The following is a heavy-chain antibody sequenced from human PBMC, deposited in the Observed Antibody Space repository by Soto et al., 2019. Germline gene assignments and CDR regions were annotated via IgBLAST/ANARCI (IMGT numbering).Heavy chain of an antibody. J-gene: IGHJ4*02. D-gene: IGHD5-18*01. CDR1: GFTFSNYE. CDR2: ISTSGSTI. V-gene: IGHV3-48*03. Sequence: GGSLRLSCAASGFTFSNYEMIWVRQAPGKGLEWVSYISTSGSTIYYSDSLKCRFTISRDNAKNSLYLQMDRLRADDTALYYCAAERAEARGFSYGRTLDYWGQGARVTVS. CDR3: AAERAEARGFSYGRTLDY.